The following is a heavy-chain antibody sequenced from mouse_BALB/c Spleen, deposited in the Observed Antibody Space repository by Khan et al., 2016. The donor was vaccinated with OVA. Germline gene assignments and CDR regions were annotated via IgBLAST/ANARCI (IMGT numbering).Heavy chain of an antibody. CDR1: GFSLTSYG. D-gene: IGHD1-1*01. CDR3: ALYCYGRAWFAY. J-gene: IGHJ3*01. Sequence: QMQLEESGPGLVAPSQSLSITCTVSGFSLTSYGVGWVRQPPGKGLEWLGVIWGDGSTNYHSALISRLNINKDNSKSQVFLKLNSLQTDDTATYYCALYCYGRAWFAYWGQGTLVTVSA. CDR2: IWGDGST. V-gene: IGHV2-3*01.